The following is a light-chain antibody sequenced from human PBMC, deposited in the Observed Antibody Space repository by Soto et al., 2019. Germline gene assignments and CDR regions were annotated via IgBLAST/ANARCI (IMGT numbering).Light chain of an antibody. CDR2: GNS. V-gene: IGLV1-44*01. CDR3: AAWDDTRNDLL. Sequence: QSVLTQPPSASGTPGQTVTISCSGTTSNIGRNTVNWYQQLPGRAPTLLIYGNSHGPSGVPDRFSASKSGTSASLAISGLRSEDEADYHCAAWDDTRNDLLFGGGTKLTVL. CDR1: TSNIGRNT. J-gene: IGLJ2*01.